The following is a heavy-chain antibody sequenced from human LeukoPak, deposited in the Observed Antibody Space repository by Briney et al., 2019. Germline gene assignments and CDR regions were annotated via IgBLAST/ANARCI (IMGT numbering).Heavy chain of an antibody. CDR1: GGSFSGYY. Sequence: PSETLSLTCAVYGGSFSGYYWSWIRQPPGKGLEWMGEINHSGSTNYNPSLKSRVTILVDTSKNQFSLKLSSVTAADTAVYYCARDNVQWLVYYFDYWGQGTLVTVSS. CDR3: ARDNVQWLVYYFDY. D-gene: IGHD6-19*01. J-gene: IGHJ4*02. CDR2: INHSGST. V-gene: IGHV4-34*01.